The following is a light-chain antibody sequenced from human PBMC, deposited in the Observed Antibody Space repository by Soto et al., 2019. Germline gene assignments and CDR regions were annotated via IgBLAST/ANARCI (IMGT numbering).Light chain of an antibody. V-gene: IGKV3-20*01. J-gene: IGKJ1*01. Sequence: EIVLTQSPATLSLSPGERATLSCRASQSVSSNLAWYQQKPGQAPRLLIYGASIRDTGLPDRFSGGGSGRDFTLTISRLEPEDSAVYYCQQYGSSPGTFGQGTKVDIK. CDR2: GAS. CDR3: QQYGSSPGT. CDR1: QSVSSN.